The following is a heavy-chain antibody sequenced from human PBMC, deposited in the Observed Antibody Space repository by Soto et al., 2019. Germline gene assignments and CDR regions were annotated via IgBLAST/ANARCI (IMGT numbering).Heavy chain of an antibody. CDR1: GGSFSGYY. CDR3: ARTTYYYGSGQGDFDY. CDR2: INHSGST. D-gene: IGHD3-10*01. J-gene: IGHJ4*02. Sequence: SETLSLTCAVYGGSFSGYYWSWIRQPPGKGLEWIGEINHSGSTNYNPSLKSRVTISVDTSKNQFSLKLSSVTAADTAVYYCARTTYYYGSGQGDFDYWGQGTLVTVSS. V-gene: IGHV4-34*01.